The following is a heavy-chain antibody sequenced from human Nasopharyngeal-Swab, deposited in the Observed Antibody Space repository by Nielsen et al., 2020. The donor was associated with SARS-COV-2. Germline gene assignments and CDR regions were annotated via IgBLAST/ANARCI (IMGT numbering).Heavy chain of an antibody. Sequence: GESLKISCAASGFTFSSYSTNWVRQAPGKGLEWVSSISSSSSYIYYADSVKGRFTISRDNAKNSLYLQMNSLRAEDTAVYYCATGAGTTIYYYYGMDVWGQGTTVTVSS. V-gene: IGHV3-21*01. CDR2: ISSSSSYI. D-gene: IGHD1-7*01. CDR3: ATGAGTTIYYYYGMDV. CDR1: GFTFSSYS. J-gene: IGHJ6*02.